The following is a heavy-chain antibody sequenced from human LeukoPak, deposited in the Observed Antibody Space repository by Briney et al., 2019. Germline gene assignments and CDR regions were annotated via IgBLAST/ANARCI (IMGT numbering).Heavy chain of an antibody. D-gene: IGHD3-3*01. CDR1: GAFISAHY. J-gene: IGHJ6*04. CDR3: AGGALGVVIKGLKV. Sequence: SETLSLTCSVSGAFISAHYWTWIRQPPGKGLEWIGYIHDSGSTNCNPSLKGRVTISSDTSKNQFSLKLTSVTAADTAVYYCAGGALGVVIKGLKVWGKGTTVTVSS. CDR2: IHDSGST. V-gene: IGHV4-59*11.